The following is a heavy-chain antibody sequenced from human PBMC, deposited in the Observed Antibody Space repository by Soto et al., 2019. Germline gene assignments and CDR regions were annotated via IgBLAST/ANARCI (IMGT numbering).Heavy chain of an antibody. V-gene: IGHV1-18*01. CDR2: INTYNGNR. D-gene: IGHD3-22*01. J-gene: IGHJ4*02. CDR3: ASDRLRAYDSSGFYS. Sequence: QVQLVQSGAELRKPGASVKVSCKASGYSFSSYGINWVRQAPGQGLEWMGWINTYNGNRNYAQKSEDRVPMTTATSTNPVYTSLRTLKSDNTVISYCASDRLRAYDSSGFYSWGQGTLVTVSS. CDR1: GYSFSSYG.